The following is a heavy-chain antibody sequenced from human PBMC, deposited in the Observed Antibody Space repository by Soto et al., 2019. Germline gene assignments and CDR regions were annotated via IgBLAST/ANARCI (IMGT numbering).Heavy chain of an antibody. CDR2: ISGSGGST. CDR1: GFTFSSYA. V-gene: IGHV3-23*01. D-gene: IGHD1-7*01. Sequence: PGGSLRLSCAASGFTFSSYAMSWVRQAPGKGLEWVSAISGSGGSTYYADSVKGRFTFSRDNSKNTLYLQMNSLRAEDTAVYYCAKVARRITGTTVRDVWGQGPTVTSP. J-gene: IGHJ6*02. CDR3: AKVARRITGTTVRDV.